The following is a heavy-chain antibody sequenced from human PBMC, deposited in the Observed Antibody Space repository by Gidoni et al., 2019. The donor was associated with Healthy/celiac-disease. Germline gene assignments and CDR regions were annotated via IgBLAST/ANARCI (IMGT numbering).Heavy chain of an antibody. Sequence: QVQLVQSGAEVKQPGASVKVSCQVSGYTLTELSMHWVRQAPGKGLEWMGGFDPEDGETIYAQKFQGRVTMTEDTSTDTAYMELSSLRSEDTAVYYCATGSSCGDCYAGNYYYGMDVWGQGTTVTVSS. CDR2: FDPEDGET. V-gene: IGHV1-24*01. CDR3: ATGSSCGDCYAGNYYYGMDV. J-gene: IGHJ6*02. D-gene: IGHD2-21*02. CDR1: GYTLTELS.